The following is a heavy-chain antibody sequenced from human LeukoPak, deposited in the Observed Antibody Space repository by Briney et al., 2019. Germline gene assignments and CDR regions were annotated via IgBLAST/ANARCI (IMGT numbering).Heavy chain of an antibody. CDR3: ARALDYYDSSGYYGY. Sequence: PGRSLRLSCVASGFTFSSHAMHWVRQAPGKGLEWVAVISYDGSNKYYADSVKGRFTISRDNSKNKLYLQMNSLRAEDTAVYYCARALDYYDSSGYYGYWGQGTLVTVSS. CDR1: GFTFSSHA. J-gene: IGHJ4*02. CDR2: ISYDGSNK. V-gene: IGHV3-30-3*01. D-gene: IGHD3-22*01.